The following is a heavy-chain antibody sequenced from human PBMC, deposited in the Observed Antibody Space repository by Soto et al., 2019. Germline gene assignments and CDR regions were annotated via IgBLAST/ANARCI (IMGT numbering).Heavy chain of an antibody. Sequence: GGSLILSCAASGFTFSSYSMNWVRQAPGKGLEWVSYISSSSSTIYYADSVKGRFTISRDNAKNSLYLQMNSLRDEDTAVYYCAREAYDFWSGSFYYYYGMDVWGQGTTVTVSS. CDR2: ISSSSSTI. CDR1: GFTFSSYS. V-gene: IGHV3-48*02. J-gene: IGHJ6*02. CDR3: AREAYDFWSGSFYYYYGMDV. D-gene: IGHD3-3*01.